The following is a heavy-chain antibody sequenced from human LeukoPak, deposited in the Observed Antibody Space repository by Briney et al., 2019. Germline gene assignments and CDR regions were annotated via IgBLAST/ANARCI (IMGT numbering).Heavy chain of an antibody. V-gene: IGHV5-51*01. CDR1: GYTFSKYW. CDR3: ARPGVGATYYFDS. CDR2: IYPPDSDT. Sequence: GESLKISCHGSGYTFSKYWIGWVRQVPGKGLEWMGIIYPPDSDTKYSPSFRGQVTMSVDESADTAYLQWNSLKASDTAMYYCARPGVGATYYFDSWGQGTLVTVSS. J-gene: IGHJ4*02. D-gene: IGHD1-26*01.